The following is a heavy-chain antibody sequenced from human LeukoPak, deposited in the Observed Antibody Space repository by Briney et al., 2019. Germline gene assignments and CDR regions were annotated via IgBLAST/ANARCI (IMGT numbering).Heavy chain of an antibody. V-gene: IGHV4-39*07. J-gene: IGHJ4*02. CDR1: GGSISSGRYY. D-gene: IGHD6-19*01. CDR2: IYYSGST. Sequence: SETLSLTCTVSGGSISSGRYYWGWIRQPPGKGLEWIGSIYYSGSTHYNPSLKSRFTISVDTSKNHFSLNLSSVTAADAAVYYCARLTVGKSLYEVPVAGLHFDYWGRGTLVTVSS. CDR3: ARLTVGKSLYEVPVAGLHFDY.